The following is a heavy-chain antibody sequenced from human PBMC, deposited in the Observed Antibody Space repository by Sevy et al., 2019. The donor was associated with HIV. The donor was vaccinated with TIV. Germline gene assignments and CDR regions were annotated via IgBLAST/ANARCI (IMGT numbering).Heavy chain of an antibody. D-gene: IGHD2-2*01. CDR3: ARVRYCSSTSCYSVYYYGMDV. J-gene: IGHJ6*02. CDR1: GFTFSSYG. Sequence: GGSLRLSCAASGFTFSSYGMHWVRQAPGKELEWVAVIGYDGSNKYYADSVKGRFTISRDNSKNTLYLQMNSLRAEDTALYCCARVRYCSSTSCYSVYYYGMDVWGQGTTVTVSS. V-gene: IGHV3-33*01. CDR2: IGYDGSNK.